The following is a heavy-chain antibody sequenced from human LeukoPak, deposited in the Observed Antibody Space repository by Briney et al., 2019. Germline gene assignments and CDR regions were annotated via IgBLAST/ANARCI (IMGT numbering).Heavy chain of an antibody. CDR3: TTEDSGVWGSYRDAFDI. CDR1: GFTFSNAW. CDR2: IKSETDGGTT. D-gene: IGHD3-16*02. Sequence: GGSLRLSCAASGFTFSNAWMSWVRQAPGKGLEWVGRIKSETDGGTTDYAAPVKGRFTISRDDSKNTLYLQMNSLKTEDTAVYYCTTEDSGVWGSYRDAFDIWGQGTMVTVSS. V-gene: IGHV3-15*01. J-gene: IGHJ3*02.